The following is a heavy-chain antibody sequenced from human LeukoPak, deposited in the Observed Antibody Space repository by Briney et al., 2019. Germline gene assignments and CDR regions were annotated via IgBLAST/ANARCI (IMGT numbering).Heavy chain of an antibody. D-gene: IGHD3-10*01. CDR1: GGSFSGYY. J-gene: IGHJ6*02. Sequence: SETLSLTCAVYGGSFSGYYWSWIRQPPGKGLEWIGEINHSGSTNYNPSLKSRVTISVDTSKNQFSLKLSSVTAAETAVYYCARCRLSYGSGSYYGGRGYYYYGMDVWGQGTTVTVSS. CDR2: INHSGST. CDR3: ARCRLSYGSGSYYGGRGYYYYGMDV. V-gene: IGHV4-34*01.